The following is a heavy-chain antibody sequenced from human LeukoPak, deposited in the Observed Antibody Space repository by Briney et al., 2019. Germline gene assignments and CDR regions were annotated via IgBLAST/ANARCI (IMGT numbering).Heavy chain of an antibody. Sequence: SETLSLTCTVSGVSISSYYWSWIRQPPGKGLEWIGYIYYSGSTNYNPSLKSRVTISVDTSKNQFSLKLSSVTAADTAVYYCARGSTIAAAGSPSDYWGQGTLVTVSS. V-gene: IGHV4-59*01. CDR2: IYYSGST. CDR1: GVSISSYY. CDR3: ARGSTIAAAGSPSDY. J-gene: IGHJ4*02. D-gene: IGHD6-13*01.